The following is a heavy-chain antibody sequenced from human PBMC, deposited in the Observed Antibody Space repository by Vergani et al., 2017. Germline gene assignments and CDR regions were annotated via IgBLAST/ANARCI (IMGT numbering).Heavy chain of an antibody. CDR1: GYSISSGYY. CDR2: INHSGST. CDR3: AIYARRPRAYGMDV. V-gene: IGHV4-38-2*02. D-gene: IGHD2-2*02. Sequence: QVQLQESGPGLVKPSETLSLTCTVSGYSISSGYYWGWIRQPPGKGLEWIGEINHSGSTNYNPSLKSRVTISVDTSKNQFSLKLSSVTAADTAVYYCAIYARRPRAYGMDVWGQGTTVTVSS. J-gene: IGHJ6*02.